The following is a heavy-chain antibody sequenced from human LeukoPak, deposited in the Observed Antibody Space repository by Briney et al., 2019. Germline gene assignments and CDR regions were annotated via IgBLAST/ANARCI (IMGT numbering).Heavy chain of an antibody. D-gene: IGHD3-9*01. CDR1: KFTFNNYA. CDR2: VSGSGVAT. J-gene: IGHJ4*02. CDR3: AKVARVLRYFDYLWEPYYFDY. Sequence: GGSLRLSCAASKFTFNNYAMSWVRQAPGKGLEWLSTVSGSGVATYYADSVKGRFTISRDNSENTLYLQMNRLRAEDTAVYYCAKVARVLRYFDYLWEPYYFDYWGQGALVTVSS. V-gene: IGHV3-23*01.